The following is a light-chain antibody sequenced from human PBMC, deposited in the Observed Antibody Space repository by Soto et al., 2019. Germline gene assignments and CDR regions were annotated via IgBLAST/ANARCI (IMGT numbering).Light chain of an antibody. Sequence: QPVLTQPASVSGSPGQSITISCTGTSSDVGGYNYVSWYQQHPGTAPKLMIYDVGNRPSGVSNRFSGSKSGNTASLTISGLQAEDEADYYCSSYTGDSTSFGGGTKSPS. V-gene: IGLV2-14*01. CDR1: SSDVGGYNY. CDR2: DVG. CDR3: SSYTGDSTS. J-gene: IGLJ2*01.